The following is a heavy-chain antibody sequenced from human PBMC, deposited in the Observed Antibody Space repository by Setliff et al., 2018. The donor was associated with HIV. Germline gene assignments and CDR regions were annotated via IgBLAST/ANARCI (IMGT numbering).Heavy chain of an antibody. V-gene: IGHV4-34*01. J-gene: IGHJ4*02. Sequence: SETLSLTCAVYGGSFSGYYWSWIRQPPGKGLEWIGEINHSGSTNYNPSLKSRVTISVDKSKNQFSLKLSSVTAADTAVYYCAREISREYSSGDYGGDFGYWGQGTLVTVSS. CDR2: INHSGST. CDR1: GGSFSGYY. CDR3: AREISREYSSGDYGGDFGY. D-gene: IGHD6-19*01.